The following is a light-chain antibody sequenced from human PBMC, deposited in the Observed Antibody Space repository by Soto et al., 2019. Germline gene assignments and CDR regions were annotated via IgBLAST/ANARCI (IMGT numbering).Light chain of an antibody. CDR2: DAS. CDR1: QSVSNY. Sequence: EIVLTQSPATLSLSPGERATLSCRASQSVSNYLAWYQLKPGQAPRLLIYDASNRATGIPARFSGSGFGTDFTLTISSLEPEDFAVYYCQQRSNWPTITFGQGTRLEIK. J-gene: IGKJ5*01. V-gene: IGKV3-11*01. CDR3: QQRSNWPTIT.